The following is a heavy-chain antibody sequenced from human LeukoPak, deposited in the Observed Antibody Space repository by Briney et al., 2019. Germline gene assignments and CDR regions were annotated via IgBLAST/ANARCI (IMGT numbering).Heavy chain of an antibody. J-gene: IGHJ3*02. CDR3: AKGTGVTMIRGVCAFDI. D-gene: IGHD3-10*01. V-gene: IGHV3-23*01. CDR2: ISGSGGNT. CDR1: GFTLTNYA. Sequence: PGGSLRLSCAASGFTLTNYAMSWVRQAPGKGLEWLSGISGSGGNTYDADSVKGRFTISRDNPKNTLYFQMNSLRADDTAVYYCAKGTGVTMIRGVCAFDIWGQGTMVTVSS.